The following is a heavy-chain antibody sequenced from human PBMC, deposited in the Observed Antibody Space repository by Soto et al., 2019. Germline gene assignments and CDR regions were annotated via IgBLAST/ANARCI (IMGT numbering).Heavy chain of an antibody. CDR1: GGTFSSYA. V-gene: IGHV1-69*06. J-gene: IGHJ2*01. CDR3: ARECVGGSWYFDL. Sequence: QVQLVQSGAEVKKPGSSVQVSCKASGGTFSSYAISWVRQAPGQGLEWMGGIIPVYGATNSAQKFRGRVTITADKSTATAYMELSSLTSEDTAVYYCARECVGGSWYFDLWGRGTLVTVSS. CDR2: IIPVYGAT. D-gene: IGHD3-16*01.